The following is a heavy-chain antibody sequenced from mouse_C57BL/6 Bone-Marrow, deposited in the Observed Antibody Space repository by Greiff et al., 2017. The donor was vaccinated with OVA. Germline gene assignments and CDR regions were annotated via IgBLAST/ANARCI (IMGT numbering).Heavy chain of an antibody. V-gene: IGHV1-4*01. Sequence: QVQLQQSGAELARPGASVKMSCKASGYTFTSYTMHWVKQRPGQGLEWIGYINPSSGYTKYNQKFKAKATLSADKSASTAYMQLSSLTSEDSAVYYCAREEGNGVAYWGQGTLVTVSA. CDR3: AREEGNGVAY. CDR1: GYTFTSYT. CDR2: INPSSGYT. D-gene: IGHD2-1*01. J-gene: IGHJ3*01.